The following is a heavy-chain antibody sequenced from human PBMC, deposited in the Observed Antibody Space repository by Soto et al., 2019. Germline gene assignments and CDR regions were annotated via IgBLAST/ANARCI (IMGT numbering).Heavy chain of an antibody. Sequence: QVQLVESGGGVVQPGRSLRLSCAASGFTFSNYGMHWVRQAPGKGLEWVAVISYHGSDKYYADSVKGRFTISRDNSKNTLYLQMYRPRAEGTAVYYCAKDHLTTTVTTVGYWGQGTLVTVSS. D-gene: IGHD4-17*01. V-gene: IGHV3-30*18. CDR2: ISYHGSDK. CDR3: AKDHLTTTVTTVGY. CDR1: GFTFSNYG. J-gene: IGHJ4*02.